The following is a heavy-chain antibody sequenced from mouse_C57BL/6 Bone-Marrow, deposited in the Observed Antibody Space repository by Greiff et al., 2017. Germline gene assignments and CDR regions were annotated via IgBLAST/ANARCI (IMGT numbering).Heavy chain of an antibody. D-gene: IGHD4-1*01. CDR3: AREEDWDNDAMDY. CDR1: GYTFTSYW. Sequence: VQLQQPGAELVKPGASVKMSCKASGYTFTSYWITWVKQRPGQGLEWIGDIYPGSGSTNYNEKFKSKATLTVDTSSSTAYMQLSSLTSEDSAVYYGAREEDWDNDAMDYWGQGTSVTVSS. CDR2: IYPGSGST. J-gene: IGHJ4*01. V-gene: IGHV1-55*01.